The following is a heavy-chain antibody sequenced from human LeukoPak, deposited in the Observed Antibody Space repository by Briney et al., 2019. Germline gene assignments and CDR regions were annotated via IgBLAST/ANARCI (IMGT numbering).Heavy chain of an antibody. D-gene: IGHD1-26*01. CDR3: AKDLAVGATGYFDY. CDR2: MSGSGGST. Sequence: PRGSLRLSCAAPGFSPTSNAMSWVRQAPGERLGWVSAMSGSGGSTDYADSVKGRFTISRDNSKNTLYLQMNSLRAEDTAVYYCAKDLAVGATGYFDYWGQGTLVTVSS. CDR1: GFSPTSNA. V-gene: IGHV3-23*01. J-gene: IGHJ4*02.